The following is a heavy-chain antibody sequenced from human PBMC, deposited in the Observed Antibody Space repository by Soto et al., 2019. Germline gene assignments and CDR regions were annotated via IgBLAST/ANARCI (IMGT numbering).Heavy chain of an antibody. CDR3: VRHWDYFDNSGYDFDS. D-gene: IGHD3-22*01. J-gene: IGHJ4*02. CDR1: GYNFISHW. V-gene: IGHV5-10-1*01. CDR2: IDPNGSYT. Sequence: GESLKISCKGSGYNFISHWISCVRQMPGKGLEWMGWIDPNGSYTRYSRSVEGHVSITADESKRTVCLRWSSLKATVTALYYCVRHWDYFDNSGYDFDSWGQGTPVTVPS.